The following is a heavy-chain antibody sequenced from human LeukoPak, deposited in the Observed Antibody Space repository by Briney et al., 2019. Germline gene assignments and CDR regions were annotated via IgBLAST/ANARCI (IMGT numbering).Heavy chain of an antibody. CDR1: GFTFSSYA. J-gene: IGHJ4*02. Sequence: GGSLRLSCAASGFTFSSYAMNWVRQAPGKGLEWVSVTSGSGDSAYYADSVKGRFTISRDNSKNTLYLQMNSLRAEDTAVYYCAKARGYDCFDYWGQGTLVTVSS. CDR2: TSGSGDSA. D-gene: IGHD5-12*01. V-gene: IGHV3-23*01. CDR3: AKARGYDCFDY.